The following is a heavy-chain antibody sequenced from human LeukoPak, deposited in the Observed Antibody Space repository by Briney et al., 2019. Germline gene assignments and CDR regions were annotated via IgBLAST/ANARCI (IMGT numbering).Heavy chain of an antibody. J-gene: IGHJ6*03. CDR1: GFTFSSYA. D-gene: IGHD2-2*01. V-gene: IGHV3-23*01. CDR2: ISGSGGST. CDR3: AKDIRAYREVPVPSMDV. Sequence: PGGSLRLSCAASGFTFSSYAMSWVRQAPGKGLEWVSAISGSGGSTYYADSVKGRFTISRDNSKNTLYLQMNSLRAEDTAVYYCAKDIRAYREVPVPSMDVWGKGTTVTVSS.